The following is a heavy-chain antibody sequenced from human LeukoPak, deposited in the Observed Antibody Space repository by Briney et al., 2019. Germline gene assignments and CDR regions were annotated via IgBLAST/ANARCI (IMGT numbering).Heavy chain of an antibody. CDR1: GFTFSSYS. J-gene: IGHJ4*02. Sequence: GGSLRLSCAASGFTFSSYSMNWVRQAPGKGLEWVSSISSSSSYIYYADSVKGRFTISRDNAKNSLYLQMNSLRAEDTAIYYCARDLKAAADYYFDYWGQGTLVTVSS. CDR2: ISSSSSYI. CDR3: ARDLKAAADYYFDY. D-gene: IGHD6-13*01. V-gene: IGHV3-21*04.